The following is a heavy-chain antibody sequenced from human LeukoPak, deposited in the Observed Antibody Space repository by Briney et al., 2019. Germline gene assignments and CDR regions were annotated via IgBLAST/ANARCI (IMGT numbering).Heavy chain of an antibody. J-gene: IGHJ4*02. CDR3: ARPSRSTGPAY. CDR2: ISSTSSTI. V-gene: IGHV3-48*02. CDR1: GFIFSNYS. D-gene: IGHD2-2*01. Sequence: PGGSLRLSCAASGFIFSNYSMNWVRQAPGKGLEWVSWISSTSSTIYYADSVKGRFTISRDNAKNSLDLQMNSLRDEDSAVYYCARPSRSTGPAYWGQGTLVTVSS.